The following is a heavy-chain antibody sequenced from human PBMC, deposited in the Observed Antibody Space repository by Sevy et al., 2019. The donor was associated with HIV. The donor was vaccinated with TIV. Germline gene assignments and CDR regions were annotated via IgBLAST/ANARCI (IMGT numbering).Heavy chain of an antibody. CDR2: ISGVGRST. J-gene: IGHJ3*02. D-gene: IGHD3-22*01. Sequence: GGSLRLSCAASGFTFSSYAMSWVRQAPGKGLEWVSAISGVGRSTFYADSVKGRFTISRDNSKNMMYVQMNILRAEDTAIYYCAKDYEYYDSSGHYYEGPFAFDTWGQGTMVTVSS. V-gene: IGHV3-23*01. CDR1: GFTFSSYA. CDR3: AKDYEYYDSSGHYYEGPFAFDT.